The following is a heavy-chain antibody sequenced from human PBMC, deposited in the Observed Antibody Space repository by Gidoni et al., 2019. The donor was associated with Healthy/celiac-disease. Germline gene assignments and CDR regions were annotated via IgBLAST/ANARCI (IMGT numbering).Heavy chain of an antibody. J-gene: IGHJ4*02. Sequence: EVQLLESGGGLVQPGGSLRISCAASGFTFSSYAMSWVRQAPGKGLEWVSAISGSGGSTYYADSVKGRFTISRDNSKNTLYLQMNSLRAEDTAVYYCANPPGLRYFDWLSPLDYWGQGTLVTVSS. CDR2: ISGSGGST. CDR3: ANPPGLRYFDWLSPLDY. D-gene: IGHD3-9*01. CDR1: GFTFSSYA. V-gene: IGHV3-23*01.